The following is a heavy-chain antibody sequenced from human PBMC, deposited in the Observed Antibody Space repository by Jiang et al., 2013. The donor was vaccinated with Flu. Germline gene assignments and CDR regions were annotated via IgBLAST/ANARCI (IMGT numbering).Heavy chain of an antibody. CDR1: GGSISSYY. CDR3: ARDRFAGRFREEGQFDP. J-gene: IGHJ5*02. V-gene: IGHV4-59*01. D-gene: IGHD3-10*01. Sequence: PGLVKPSETLSLTCTVSGGSISSYYWSWIRQPPGKGLEWIGYIYYSGSTNYNPSLKSRVTIPVDTSKNQFSLKLSSVTAADTAVYYCARDRFAGRFREEGQFDPWGQGTLVTVSS. CDR2: IYYSGST.